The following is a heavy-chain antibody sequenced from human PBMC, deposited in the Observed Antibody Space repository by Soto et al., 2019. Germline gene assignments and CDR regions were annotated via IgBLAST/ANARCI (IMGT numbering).Heavy chain of an antibody. V-gene: IGHV1-8*01. CDR3: ARGAGSRYGSGCDY. Sequence: GPSVKVSCKASGYTFTSYDINWVRQATGQGLEWMGWMNPNSGNTGYAQKFQGRVTMTRNTSISTAYMELSSLRSEDTAVYYCARGAGSRYGSGCDYWGQGTLVTVSS. CDR1: GYTFTSYD. J-gene: IGHJ4*02. CDR2: MNPNSGNT. D-gene: IGHD2-2*01.